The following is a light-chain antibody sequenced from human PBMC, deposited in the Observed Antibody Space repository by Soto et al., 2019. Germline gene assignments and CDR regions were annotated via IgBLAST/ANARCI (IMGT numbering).Light chain of an antibody. V-gene: IGLV2-23*01. CDR3: CSYAGSSSVV. CDR2: EGS. CDR1: SRDVGTYTL. J-gene: IGLJ2*01. Sequence: QSALTQPASVSGSPGQSITISCTGTSRDVGTYTLVSWYQQFAGKAPKLIIYEGSKRPSGVSNRFSASKSGRTASLTISGLQPEDEADYYCCSYAGSSSVVFGGGTKLTVL.